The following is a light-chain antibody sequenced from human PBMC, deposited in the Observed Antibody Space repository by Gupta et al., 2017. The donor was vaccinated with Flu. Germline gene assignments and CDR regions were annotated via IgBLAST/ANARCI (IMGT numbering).Light chain of an antibody. V-gene: IGKV3-20*01. CDR2: GAC. CDR1: QNISSRF. J-gene: IGKJ1*01. Sequence: EIVLTPSPCTLSLSPGERGTRSCWARQNISSRFLAWYQQKFGQAPRLLMYGACNRANGFPDRFSGSVFGTEFTLTITRREPEDFAVYSCHHHCYSPWTFGQGTKVEIK. CDR3: HHHCYSPWT.